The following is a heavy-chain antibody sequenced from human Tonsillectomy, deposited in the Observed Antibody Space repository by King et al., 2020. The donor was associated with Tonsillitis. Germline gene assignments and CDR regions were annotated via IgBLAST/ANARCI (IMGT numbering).Heavy chain of an antibody. D-gene: IGHD2-2*02. J-gene: IGHJ5*01. Sequence: VQLVQSGAEVKKPGESLKISCKGSGYSFASYWIGWVRQMPGKGLEWMGIIYPGDSDTRYSPSFQGQVTISADKSISTAYLQWSSLKASDSAMYFCARRPPAATATPVSWGHGTLCTVSA. V-gene: IGHV5-51*01. CDR2: IYPGDSDT. CDR1: GYSFASYW. CDR3: ARRPPAATATPVS.